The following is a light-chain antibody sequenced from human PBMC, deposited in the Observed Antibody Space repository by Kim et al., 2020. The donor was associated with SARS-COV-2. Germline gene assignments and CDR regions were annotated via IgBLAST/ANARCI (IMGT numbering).Light chain of an antibody. CDR3: QQSYSTPIT. CDR2: GAS. CDR1: QSISNY. Sequence: DIQMTQSPSSLSASVGDRVTITCRASQSISNYLNWYQQKPGKAPKLLIYGASSLQSGVPSRFSGSGSGTDFTLTISSLQPEDFATYFCQQSYSTPITFGQRTRLEIK. J-gene: IGKJ5*01. V-gene: IGKV1-39*01.